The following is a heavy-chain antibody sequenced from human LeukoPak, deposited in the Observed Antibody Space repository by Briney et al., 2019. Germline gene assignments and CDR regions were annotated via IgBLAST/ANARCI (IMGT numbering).Heavy chain of an antibody. Sequence: SETLSLTCIVSGGSISSYYWSWIRQPAGKGLEWIGRIYTGGNTNYNPSLKSRVTVSLDTSKNQFSLKLSSVTAADTAVYYCAREVRFLEWLSFDYWGQGTLVTVSS. J-gene: IGHJ4*02. CDR1: GGSISSYY. CDR3: AREVRFLEWLSFDY. CDR2: IYTGGNT. D-gene: IGHD3-3*01. V-gene: IGHV4-4*07.